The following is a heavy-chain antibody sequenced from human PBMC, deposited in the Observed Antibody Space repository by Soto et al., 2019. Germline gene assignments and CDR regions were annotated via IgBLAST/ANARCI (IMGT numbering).Heavy chain of an antibody. J-gene: IGHJ5*02. Sequence: PGGSLRLSCAASGFTFSSYSMNWVRQAPGKGLEWVSYISSSSSTIYYADSVKGRFTISRDNAKNSLYLQMNSLRAEDTAVYYCARLYQLLWVGWFDPWGQGTLVTVSS. V-gene: IGHV3-48*01. D-gene: IGHD2-2*01. CDR2: ISSSSSTI. CDR1: GFTFSSYS. CDR3: ARLYQLLWVGWFDP.